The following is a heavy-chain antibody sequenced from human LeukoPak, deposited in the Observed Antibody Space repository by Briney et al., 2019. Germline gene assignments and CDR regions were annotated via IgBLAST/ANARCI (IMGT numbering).Heavy chain of an antibody. CDR3: AKDRGDYTNWFDP. J-gene: IGHJ5*02. CDR1: GFIFSSFG. D-gene: IGHD4-17*01. Sequence: GGSLRLSCAASGFIFSSFGMHWVRQAPGKGLEWVAFIRYDGSNKYYADSVKGRFTISRDNPKNTLYLQMNSPSAEDTAIYYCAKDRGDYTNWFDPWGQGTLVTVSS. V-gene: IGHV3-30*02. CDR2: IRYDGSNK.